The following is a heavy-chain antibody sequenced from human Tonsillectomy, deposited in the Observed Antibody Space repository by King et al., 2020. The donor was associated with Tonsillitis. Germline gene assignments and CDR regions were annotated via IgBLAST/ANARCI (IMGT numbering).Heavy chain of an antibody. J-gene: IGHJ4*02. CDR1: GFTFSSYS. Sequence: VQLVESGGGLVKPGGSLRLSCAASGFTFSSYSMNWVRQAPGKGLEWVSSISSSSNYIYYADSLKGRFTISRDNAKNSLYLQINSLRAEDTAVYYCARDRRYYYDSSGFYSGEDTFVYWGQGTLVTVSS. CDR2: ISSSSNYI. V-gene: IGHV3-21*01. D-gene: IGHD3-22*01. CDR3: ARDRRYYYDSSGFYSGEDTFVY.